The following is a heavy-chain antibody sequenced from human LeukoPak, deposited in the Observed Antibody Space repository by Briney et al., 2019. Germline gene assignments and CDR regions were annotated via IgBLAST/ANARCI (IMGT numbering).Heavy chain of an antibody. V-gene: IGHV3-23*01. CDR1: GFTFSSYA. J-gene: IGHJ4*02. CDR3: AKDPVYYDSSGPDY. D-gene: IGHD3-22*01. Sequence: GSLILSCAASGFTFSSYAMSWVRQAPGKGLEWVSAISGSGGSTYYADSVKGRFTISRDNSKNTLYLQMNSLRAEDTAVYYCAKDPVYYDSSGPDYWGQGTLVTVSS. CDR2: ISGSGGST.